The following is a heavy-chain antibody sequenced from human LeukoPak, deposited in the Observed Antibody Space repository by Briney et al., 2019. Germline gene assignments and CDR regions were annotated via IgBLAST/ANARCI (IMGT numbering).Heavy chain of an antibody. J-gene: IGHJ4*02. CDR3: AREDETYYYDSSGYYYY. D-gene: IGHD3-22*01. CDR2: IIPIFGTA. V-gene: IGHV1-69*05. CDR1: GGTFSSYA. Sequence: SVKVSCKASGGTFSSYAISWVRQAPGQGLEWMGGIIPIFGTANYAQKLQGRVTMTTDTSTSTAYMELRSLRSDDTAVYYCAREDETYYYDSSGYYYYWGQGTLVTVSS.